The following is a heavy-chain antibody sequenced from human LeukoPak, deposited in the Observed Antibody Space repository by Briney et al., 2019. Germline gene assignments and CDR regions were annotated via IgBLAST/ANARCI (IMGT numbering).Heavy chain of an antibody. V-gene: IGHV1-24*01. CDR2: FGPEDGET. D-gene: IGHD3-10*01. CDR1: GYTLTELS. J-gene: IGHJ4*02. Sequence: ASVKVSCKVSGYTLTELSMHWVRQAPGKGLEWMGGFGPEDGETIYAQKFQGRATMTEDTSTDTAYMELSSLRSEDTAVYYCATGYYGSGSYDYWGQGTLVTVSS. CDR3: ATGYYGSGSYDY.